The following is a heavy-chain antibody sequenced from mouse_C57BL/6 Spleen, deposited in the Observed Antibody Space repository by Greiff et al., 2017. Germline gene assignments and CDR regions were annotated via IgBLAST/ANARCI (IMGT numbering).Heavy chain of an antibody. J-gene: IGHJ2*01. V-gene: IGHV1-22*01. Sequence: VQLQQSGPELVKPGASVKMSCKASGYTFTDYNMHWVKQSPGKGLEWIGYINPNNGGTSYNQKFKGKATLTVDKSSSTAYMELRSLTSEDSAVYYCAIYEGYFYYFDYWGQGTTLTVSS. CDR1: GYTFTDYN. CDR2: INPNNGGT. CDR3: AIYEGYFYYFDY. D-gene: IGHD2-3*01.